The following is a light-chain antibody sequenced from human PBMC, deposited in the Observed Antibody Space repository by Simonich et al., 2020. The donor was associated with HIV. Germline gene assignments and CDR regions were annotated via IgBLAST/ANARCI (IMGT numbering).Light chain of an antibody. V-gene: IGKV1-39*01. Sequence: DILMTQSPSSLSASVGDRVNITCRASQSISSYLNWYQQKPGKAPKLLIYAASSLQSGVPARFSGSGSGTDFTLTISSLQPEDFATYYCQQSYSTPYTFGQGTKLEIK. J-gene: IGKJ2*01. CDR2: AAS. CDR3: QQSYSTPYT. CDR1: QSISSY.